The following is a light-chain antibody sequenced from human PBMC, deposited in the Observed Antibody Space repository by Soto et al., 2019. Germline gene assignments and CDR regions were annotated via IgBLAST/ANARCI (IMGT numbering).Light chain of an antibody. CDR3: QQYGSSLT. CDR1: QSVSSSY. V-gene: IGKV3-20*01. J-gene: IGKJ4*01. CDR2: GAS. Sequence: EFVLTQSPATLSVSPRERATLSCRASQSVSSSYLAWYQQKPGQAPRLLIYGASSRATGIPDRFSGSGSGTDFTLTISRLEPEDFAVYYCQQYGSSLTCGGGTRWIS.